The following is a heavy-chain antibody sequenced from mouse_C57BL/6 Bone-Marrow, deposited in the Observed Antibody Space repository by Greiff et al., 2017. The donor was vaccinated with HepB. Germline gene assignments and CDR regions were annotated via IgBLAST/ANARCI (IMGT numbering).Heavy chain of an antibody. CDR2: IDPSDSYT. V-gene: IGHV1-69*01. CDR1: GFTFTSYW. J-gene: IGHJ4*01. CDR3: AREKGYVMAY. Sequence: VQLQQPGAELVMPGASVKLSCKASGFTFTSYWMHWVKQRPGQGLEWIGEIDPSDSYTNYNQKFKGKSTLTVDKSSSTAYMQLSSLTSEDSAVYYCAREKGYVMAYWVKEPQSPSPQ.